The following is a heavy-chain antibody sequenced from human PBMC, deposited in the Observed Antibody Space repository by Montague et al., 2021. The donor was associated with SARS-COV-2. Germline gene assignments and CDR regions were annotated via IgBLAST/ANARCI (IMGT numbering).Heavy chain of an antibody. CDR1: GFIVSANY. D-gene: IGHD1-1*01. Sequence: SLRLSCAASGFIVSANYITWARQAPGKGLEWVSVMYSSGTIYYADSVRGRFTISRDNSKNTLYLQMNSLRADDTAVYYCAGKVLVGTGNYGMDVWGQGTTVTVSS. J-gene: IGHJ6*02. CDR3: AGKVLVGTGNYGMDV. V-gene: IGHV3-53*01. CDR2: MYSSGTI.